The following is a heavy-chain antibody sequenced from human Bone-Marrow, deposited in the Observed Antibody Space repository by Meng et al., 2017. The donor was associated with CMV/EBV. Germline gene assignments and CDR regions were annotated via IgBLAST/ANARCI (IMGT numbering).Heavy chain of an antibody. CDR1: GFTFSSYA. CDR3: ARTRKDSSSSHYFDY. CDR2: INPNSGGT. D-gene: IGHD6-6*01. Sequence: GGSLRLSCAASGFTFSSYAMSWVRQAPGQGLEWMGWINPNSGGTNYAQKFQGRVTMTRDTSISTAYMELSRLRSDDTAVYYCARTRKDSSSSHYFDYWGQGTLVTVSS. V-gene: IGHV1-2*02. J-gene: IGHJ4*02.